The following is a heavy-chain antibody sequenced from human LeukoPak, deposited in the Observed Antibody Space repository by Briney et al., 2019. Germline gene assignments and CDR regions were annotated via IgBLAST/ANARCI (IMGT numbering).Heavy chain of an antibody. J-gene: IGHJ4*02. CDR1: GGSISSSSYY. V-gene: IGHV4-39*02. D-gene: IGHD3-22*01. Sequence: SETLSLTCTVSGGSISSSSYYWGWIRQPPGKGLEWIGSIYYSGSTYYNPSLKSRVTISVDTSKNQFSLKLSSVTAADTAVYYCAKDIGLYYYDTWGQGTLVTVSS. CDR3: AKDIGLYYYDT. CDR2: IYYSGST.